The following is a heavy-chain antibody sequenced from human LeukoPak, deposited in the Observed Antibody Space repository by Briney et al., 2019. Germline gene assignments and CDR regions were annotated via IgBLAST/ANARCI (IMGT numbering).Heavy chain of an antibody. CDR1: GYTFTSYF. V-gene: IGHV1-46*01. Sequence: ASVKVSCKASGYTFTSYFIHWVRQAPGQGLEWMGIINPSGGSTSYAQKFQGRVAMTRDTSTSTVYMELRSLRSDDTAVYYCARDRDCSSTSCYSRWWDYWGQGTPVTVSS. CDR3: ARDRDCSSTSCYSRWWDY. D-gene: IGHD2-2*02. CDR2: INPSGGST. J-gene: IGHJ4*02.